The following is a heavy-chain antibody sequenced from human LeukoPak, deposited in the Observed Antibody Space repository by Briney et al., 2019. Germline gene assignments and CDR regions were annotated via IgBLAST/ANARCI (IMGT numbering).Heavy chain of an antibody. Sequence: GSLRLSCAASGFTFSSYAMSWVRQAPGKGLEWVSAISGSGGSTYYADSVKGRFTISRDNSKNTLYLQMNSLRAEDTAVYYCAKGLGIYYYYGMDVRGQGTTVTVSS. D-gene: IGHD7-27*01. CDR3: AKGLGIYYYYGMDV. CDR1: GFTFSSYA. J-gene: IGHJ6*02. V-gene: IGHV3-23*01. CDR2: ISGSGGST.